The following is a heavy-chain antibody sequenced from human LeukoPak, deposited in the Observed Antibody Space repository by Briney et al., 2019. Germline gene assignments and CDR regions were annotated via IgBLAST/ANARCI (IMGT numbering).Heavy chain of an antibody. D-gene: IGHD5-24*01. J-gene: IGHJ4*02. V-gene: IGHV4-39*01. CDR2: IYYSGST. CDR3: ARSKSGMATIIDY. CDR1: GVSISSSSYY. Sequence: TSETLSLTCTVSGVSISSSSYYWGWIRQPPGKGLEWIGSIYYSGSTYYNPSLKSRVTISVDTSKNQFSLKLSSVTAADTAVYYCARSKSGMATIIDYWGQGTLVTVSS.